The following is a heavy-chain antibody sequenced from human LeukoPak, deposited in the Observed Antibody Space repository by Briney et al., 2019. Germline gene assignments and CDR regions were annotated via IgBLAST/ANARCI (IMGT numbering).Heavy chain of an antibody. Sequence: SETLSLTCAVSGYSISSGYYWGWIRQPPGKGLEWIGSIYHSGSTYYNPSLKSRVTISVDTSKNQFSLKLSSVTAADTAVYYRARVSTGAFDYWGQGTLVTVSS. D-gene: IGHD7-27*01. V-gene: IGHV4-38-2*01. J-gene: IGHJ4*02. CDR2: IYHSGST. CDR3: ARVSTGAFDY. CDR1: GYSISSGYY.